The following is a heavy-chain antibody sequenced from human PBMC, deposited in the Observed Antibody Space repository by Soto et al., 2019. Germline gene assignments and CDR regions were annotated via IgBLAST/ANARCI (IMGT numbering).Heavy chain of an antibody. D-gene: IGHD1-7*01. CDR1: GYTFTSYD. CDR3: ARGLLAGELELLTLIWFDP. J-gene: IGHJ5*02. Sequence: QVQLVQSGAEVKKPGASVKVSCKASGYTFTSYDINWVRQATGQGLEWMGWMNPNSGNTGYAQKFQGRVTMTRNTSISTAYMELSSLRSEDTAVYYCARGLLAGELELLTLIWFDPWGQGTLVTVSS. V-gene: IGHV1-8*01. CDR2: MNPNSGNT.